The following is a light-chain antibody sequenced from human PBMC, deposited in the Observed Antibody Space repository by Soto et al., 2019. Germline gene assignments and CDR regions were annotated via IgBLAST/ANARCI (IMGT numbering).Light chain of an antibody. CDR2: GAS. CDR3: QQYNNWPPMYT. CDR1: QSVSSTY. J-gene: IGKJ2*01. V-gene: IGKV3-20*01. Sequence: EIVLTQSPGTLSLSPGERATLSCRASQSVSSTYLAWYQQKPGQAPRLLIYGASSRATGIPDRFSGSGSGTDFTLIISRLEPEDFAVYYCQQYNNWPPMYTFGQGTKLEIK.